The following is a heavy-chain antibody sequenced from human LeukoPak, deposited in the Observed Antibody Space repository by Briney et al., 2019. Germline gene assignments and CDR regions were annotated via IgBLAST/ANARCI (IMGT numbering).Heavy chain of an antibody. V-gene: IGHV4-39*07. Sequence: PSETLSLTCTVSGASISNSSNFWGWIRQPPGKGLEWLGSIHSSGSTFYNPSLKSRVTISVDTSKNQFSLKLSSVTAADTAVYYCARGDYDSSGYYYVDAFDIWGQGTMVTVSS. CDR1: GASISNSSNF. D-gene: IGHD3-22*01. CDR2: IHSSGST. J-gene: IGHJ3*02. CDR3: ARGDYDSSGYYYVDAFDI.